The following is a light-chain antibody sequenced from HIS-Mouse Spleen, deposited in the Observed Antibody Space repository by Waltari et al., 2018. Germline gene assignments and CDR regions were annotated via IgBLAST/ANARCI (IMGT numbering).Light chain of an antibody. CDR2: EDS. Sequence: SYELTQPPSVSVSPGQTARITCSGDALQKTDAYWYQQKSGQAPVLVIYEDSQRPSGIPESFSGSSSGTMATLTISGAQVEDEADYYCYSTDSSGNHRVFGGGTKLTVL. J-gene: IGLJ2*01. CDR1: ALQKTD. V-gene: IGLV3-10*01. CDR3: YSTDSSGNHRV.